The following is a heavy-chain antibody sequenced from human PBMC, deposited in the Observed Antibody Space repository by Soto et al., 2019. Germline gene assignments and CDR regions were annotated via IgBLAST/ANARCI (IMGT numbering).Heavy chain of an antibody. J-gene: IGHJ6*02. CDR1: GITFSSFA. CDR3: GKASTYPLDGVDV. V-gene: IGHV3-23*01. CDR2: IGAGSAGT. D-gene: IGHD3-16*01. Sequence: PGGSLRLSCAASGITFSSFAMSWVRQAPGKGLEWVSAIGAGSAGTHYADSVKGRFTISRDNSKNTLYLQMNSLRAEDTAIYYCGKASTYPLDGVDVWGQGTTVTVSS.